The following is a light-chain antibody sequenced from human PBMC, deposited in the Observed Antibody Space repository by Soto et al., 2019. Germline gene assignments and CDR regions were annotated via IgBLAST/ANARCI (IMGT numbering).Light chain of an antibody. CDR2: DAS. J-gene: IGKJ1*01. V-gene: IGKV3-11*01. Sequence: EIVLTQSPATLSLSPGERATLSCRASQSVSSYFAWYQQKPGQAPSLLIYDASNRATGSPARFSGSGSGTAFSLTISSLEPEDSAVYYCQQRSNWPPWTFGQGTKVEIK. CDR3: QQRSNWPPWT. CDR1: QSVSSY.